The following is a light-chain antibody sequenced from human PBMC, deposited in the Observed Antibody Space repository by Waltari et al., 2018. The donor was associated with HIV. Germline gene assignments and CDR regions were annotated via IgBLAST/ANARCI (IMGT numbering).Light chain of an antibody. CDR1: SSNLGSNF. CDR2: RKN. Sequence: QSVLTQPPSASGAPGQRVTISCSGSSSNLGSNFVYWYQQLPGTAPKLLIYRKNQRPSGVPDRFSGSKSGTSASLAISGLRSEDEADYYCAAWTDSRYVVFGGGTKLTVL. J-gene: IGLJ2*01. V-gene: IGLV1-47*01. CDR3: AAWTDSRYVV.